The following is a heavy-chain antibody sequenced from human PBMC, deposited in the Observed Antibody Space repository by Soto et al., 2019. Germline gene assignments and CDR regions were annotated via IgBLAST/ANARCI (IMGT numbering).Heavy chain of an antibody. J-gene: IGHJ4*02. CDR2: INPSGGST. CDR3: ARGSAPYGSGSYGVGY. V-gene: IGHV1-46*01. Sequence: ASVKVSCKASGYTFTSYYMHWVRQAPGQGLEWMGIINPSGGSTSYAQKFQGRVTMTRDTSTSTVYMELSSLRSEDTAVYYCARGSAPYGSGSYGVGYWGQGTLVTVSS. CDR1: GYTFTSYY. D-gene: IGHD3-10*01.